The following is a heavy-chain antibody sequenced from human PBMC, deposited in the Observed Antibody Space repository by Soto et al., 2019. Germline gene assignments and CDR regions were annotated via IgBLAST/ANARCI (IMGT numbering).Heavy chain of an antibody. Sequence: SETLSLTCTVSGGSISSSSYYWGWIRRPPGKGLEWIGSIYYTGSTYYTPSLESRVTISVDTSKNQFSLKLSSVTAADTAVFYCARLPGITTLRRDYWGQGTLVTVSS. V-gene: IGHV4-39*01. CDR1: GGSISSSSYY. CDR3: ARLPGITTLRRDY. D-gene: IGHD3-3*01. J-gene: IGHJ4*02. CDR2: IYYTGST.